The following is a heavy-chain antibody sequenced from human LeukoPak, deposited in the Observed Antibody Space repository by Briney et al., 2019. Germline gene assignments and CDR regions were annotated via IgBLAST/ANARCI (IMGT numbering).Heavy chain of an antibody. V-gene: IGHV1-8*01. Sequence: ASVKVSRKASGYTFTSYDINWVRQATGQGLEWMGWMNPNSGNTGYAQKFQGRVTMTRNTSISTAYMELSSLRSEDTAVYYCARGAAVAGTEFDYWGQGTLVTVSS. CDR2: MNPNSGNT. CDR3: ARGAAVAGTEFDY. CDR1: GYTFTSYD. D-gene: IGHD6-19*01. J-gene: IGHJ4*02.